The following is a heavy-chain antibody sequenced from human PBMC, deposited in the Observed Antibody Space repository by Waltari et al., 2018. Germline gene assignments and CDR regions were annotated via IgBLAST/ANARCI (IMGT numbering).Heavy chain of an antibody. D-gene: IGHD6-13*01. V-gene: IGHV4-34*01. CDR1: GGSFSGYY. Sequence: QVQLQQWGAGLLKPSETLSLTCAVYGGSFSGYYWSWIRQPPGKGLEWIGEINHSGSTNYNTSLKSRVTISVDTSKNQFSLKLSSVTAADTAVYYCARARGIPPKARYYYGMDVWGQGTTVTVSS. J-gene: IGHJ6*02. CDR3: ARARGIPPKARYYYGMDV. CDR2: INHSGST.